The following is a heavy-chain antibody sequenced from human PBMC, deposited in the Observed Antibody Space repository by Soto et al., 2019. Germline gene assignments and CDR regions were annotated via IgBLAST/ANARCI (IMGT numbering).Heavy chain of an antibody. J-gene: IGHJ4*02. CDR3: ARLYDFWSGYYLKYFDY. V-gene: IGHV4-34*01. CDR2: INHRGST. Sequence: PSETLSLTCAVYGGSFSGYYWSWIRQPPGKGLEWIGEINHRGSTNHNPSLKSRVTISVDRSKNQFSLKLSSVTAADTAVYYCARLYDFWSGYYLKYFDYWGQGILVT. CDR1: GGSFSGYY. D-gene: IGHD3-3*01.